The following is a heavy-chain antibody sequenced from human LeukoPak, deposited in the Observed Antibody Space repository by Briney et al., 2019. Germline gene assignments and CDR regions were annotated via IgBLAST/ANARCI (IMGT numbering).Heavy chain of an antibody. D-gene: IGHD2-2*01. V-gene: IGHV4-59*12. CDR1: GGSISSYY. Sequence: SETVSLTCTVSGGSISSYYWSWIRQPPGKGLEWIGYIYYSGSTNYNPSLKSRVTISVDTSKNQFSLKLSSVTAADTAVYYCARDQGGTIRRENWFDPSGQGTLVTVSS. J-gene: IGHJ5*02. CDR3: ARDQGGTIRRENWFDP. CDR2: IYYSGST.